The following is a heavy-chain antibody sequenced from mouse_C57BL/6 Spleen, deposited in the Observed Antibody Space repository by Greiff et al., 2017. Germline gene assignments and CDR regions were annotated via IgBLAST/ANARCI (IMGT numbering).Heavy chain of an antibody. CDR3: TTDGGYYFDY. CDR1: GFNINDYY. J-gene: IGHJ2*01. CDR2: IDPEDGDT. Sequence: EVQLQQSGAELVRPGASVKLSCTASGFNINDYYMHWVKQRPEQGLEWIGRIDPEDGDTEYAPKFQGKATMTADTSSNPAYLQLSSLTSEYTAVYYCTTDGGYYFDYWGQGTTLTVSS. D-gene: IGHD1-1*02. V-gene: IGHV14-1*01.